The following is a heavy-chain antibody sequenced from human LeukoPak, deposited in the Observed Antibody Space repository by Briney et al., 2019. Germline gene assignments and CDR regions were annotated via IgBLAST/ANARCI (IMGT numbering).Heavy chain of an antibody. J-gene: IGHJ4*02. CDR3: ASFSDGKDSDFDH. V-gene: IGHV5-51*01. Sequence: GESLKSSCKASGYSFTNYWIGWVRQMPGQGLEWMGIIYPGNSRTRYRPSFQGQVTISADKSISTAYLHWSSLKASDTAMYYCASFSDGKDSDFDHWGQGTLVTASS. CDR1: GYSFTNYW. D-gene: IGHD4-23*01. CDR2: IYPGNSRT.